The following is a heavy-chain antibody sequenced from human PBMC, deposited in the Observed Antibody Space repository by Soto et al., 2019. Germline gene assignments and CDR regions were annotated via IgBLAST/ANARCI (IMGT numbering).Heavy chain of an antibody. CDR1: GFTFSSHW. D-gene: IGHD1-1*01. J-gene: IGHJ4*02. CDR3: PRANNWSYDY. CDR2: SGPDGSRT. Sequence: SGGTLRLSWAASGFTFSSHWMHWVRQAPGKGLGWVSHSGPDGSRTRDADSVEGRFTISIDNASISLSLQMNSLSDEPPAVYHCPRANNWSYDYWGQGTLVPVSS. V-gene: IGHV3-74*01.